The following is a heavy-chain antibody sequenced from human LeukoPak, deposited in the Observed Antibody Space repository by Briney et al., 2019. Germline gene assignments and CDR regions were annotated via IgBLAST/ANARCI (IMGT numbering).Heavy chain of an antibody. J-gene: IGHJ4*02. D-gene: IGHD3-10*01. CDR1: GFTLSYYD. CDR2: IGTGGDA. CDR3: ARDRGTGFDL. Sequence: GGSLRLSCAASGFTLSYYDMHWVRQATGKGLEWVSGIGTGGDANYAGSVRGRFTISREDAKRSLYLQMNSLRAWDTAVYYCARDRGTGFDLWGQGTLVTVSS. V-gene: IGHV3-13*01.